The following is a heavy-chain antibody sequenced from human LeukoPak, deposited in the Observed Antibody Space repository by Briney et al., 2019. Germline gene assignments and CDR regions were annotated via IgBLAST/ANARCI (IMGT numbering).Heavy chain of an antibody. V-gene: IGHV3-48*03. J-gene: IGHJ4*02. CDR2: ISSSGSTI. CDR1: GFTFSSYE. Sequence: GGSLRLSCAASGFTFSSYERNWVRQAPGKGLEWVSYISSSGSTIYYADSVKGRFTISRDNAKNSLYLQMNSLRAEDTAVYYCARARGSRGYYFFDYWGQGTLVTVSS. CDR3: ARARGSRGYYFFDY. D-gene: IGHD3-22*01.